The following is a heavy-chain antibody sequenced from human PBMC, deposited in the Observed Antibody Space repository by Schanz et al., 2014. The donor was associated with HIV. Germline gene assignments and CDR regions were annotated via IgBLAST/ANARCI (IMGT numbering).Heavy chain of an antibody. CDR2: INPNSGGT. CDR3: AKGQDWPGPQLDH. CDR1: GYTFSHYG. J-gene: IGHJ4*03. D-gene: IGHD3-9*01. Sequence: QVQLLQSGPEVKRPGASVTVSCKTSGYTFSHYGVSWVRQAPGQGLEWMGWINPNSGGTNYAQKFHGRVTMTRDTSISTAYMELRSLRSDDTAVYYCAKGQDWPGPQLDHWGHGSLVIVSS. V-gene: IGHV1-2*02.